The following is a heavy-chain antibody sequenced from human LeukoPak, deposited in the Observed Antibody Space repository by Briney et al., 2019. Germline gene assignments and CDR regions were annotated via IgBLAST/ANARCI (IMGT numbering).Heavy chain of an antibody. CDR3: ARECSGCLLNWFDR. Sequence: PSETLSLTCTVSGGSVSSGSYYWSWIRQPPGKGLEWIGYIYYSGSTNYNPSLKSRVTISVDTSKNQFSLKLSSVTAADTAVYYCARECSGCLLNWFDRWGQGTLVTVSS. V-gene: IGHV4-61*01. CDR1: GGSVSSGSYY. J-gene: IGHJ5*02. D-gene: IGHD6-19*01. CDR2: IYYSGST.